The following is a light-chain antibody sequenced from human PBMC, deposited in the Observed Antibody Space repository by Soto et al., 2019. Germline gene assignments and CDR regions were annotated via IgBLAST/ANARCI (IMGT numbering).Light chain of an antibody. J-gene: IGLJ3*02. CDR3: AAWDDSLNGHWV. Sequence: QSVLTQPPSASGTPGQRVTISCSGSSYNIGGNTVNWYQQLPGTAPKLLIYSNNERPSGVPDRFSGSKSGSSASLAISGLQSEDEADYYCAAWDDSLNGHWVFGGGTKLTVL. V-gene: IGLV1-44*01. CDR2: SNN. CDR1: SYNIGGNT.